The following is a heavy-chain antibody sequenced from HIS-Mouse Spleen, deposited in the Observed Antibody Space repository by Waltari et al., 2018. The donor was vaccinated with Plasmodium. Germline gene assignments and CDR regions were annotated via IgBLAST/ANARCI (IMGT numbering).Heavy chain of an antibody. V-gene: IGHV1-2*02. CDR3: ARVLGYKAAAGTFVEYFQH. D-gene: IGHD6-13*01. J-gene: IGHJ1*01. Sequence: QVQLVQSGAEVKKPGASVKVSCKASGYTFTGYYLPWVRQAPGQGVEWMGWINPNSGGTNYAQKFQGRGTMTRDTSINTAYMELSRLRSDDTAVYYCARVLGYKAAAGTFVEYFQHWGQGTLVTVSS. CDR2: INPNSGGT. CDR1: GYTFTGYY.